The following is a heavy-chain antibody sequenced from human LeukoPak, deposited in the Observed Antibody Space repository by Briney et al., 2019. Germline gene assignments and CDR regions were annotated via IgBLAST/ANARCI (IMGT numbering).Heavy chain of an antibody. Sequence: ASVTLSCKASGYTFTAYHMHWVRQAPGQGLEWMGWINPNSGGRNYEQKFQGRVTMTRDTSISTAYMELSRLRSDDTAVYYCAVSDMVRGAWLDPWGQGTLGT. V-gene: IGHV1-2*02. J-gene: IGHJ5*02. CDR3: AVSDMVRGAWLDP. CDR1: GYTFTAYH. CDR2: INPNSGGR. D-gene: IGHD3-10*01.